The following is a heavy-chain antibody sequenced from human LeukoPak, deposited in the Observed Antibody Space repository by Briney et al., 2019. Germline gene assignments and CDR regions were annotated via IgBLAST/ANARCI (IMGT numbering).Heavy chain of an antibody. CDR1: GGSFTDYY. D-gene: IGHD1-26*01. CDR2: INHSGST. CDR3: ARQRGSYYYFDY. V-gene: IGHV4-34*01. Sequence: SETLSLTCAVYGGSFTDYYWNWIRQPPGKGPEWIGEINHSGSTNYNPSLKSRVTISVDTSKNQFSLKLSSVTAADTAVYYCARQRGSYYYFDYWGQGTLVTVSS. J-gene: IGHJ4*02.